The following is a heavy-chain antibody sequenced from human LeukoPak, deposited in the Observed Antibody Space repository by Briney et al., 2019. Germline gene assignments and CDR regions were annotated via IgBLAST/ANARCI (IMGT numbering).Heavy chain of an antibody. Sequence: ASVKVSCKASGYTFTSYGISWVRQAPGQGLEWMGWICAYNGNTNYAQKLQGRVTMTTDTSTSTAYMELRSLRSDDTAVYYCARDFGYYGSGSYGLDAFDIWGQGTMVTVSS. D-gene: IGHD3-10*01. CDR3: ARDFGYYGSGSYGLDAFDI. V-gene: IGHV1-18*01. CDR1: GYTFTSYG. CDR2: ICAYNGNT. J-gene: IGHJ3*02.